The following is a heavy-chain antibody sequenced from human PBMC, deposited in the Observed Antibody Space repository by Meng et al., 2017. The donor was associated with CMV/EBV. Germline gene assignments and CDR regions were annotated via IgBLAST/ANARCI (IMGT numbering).Heavy chain of an antibody. J-gene: IGHJ4*02. CDR1: GFTFDDYA. CDR2: ISWNSGSI. D-gene: IGHD6-13*01. CDR3: AKDRGSWYGGSDY. V-gene: IGHV3-9*01. Sequence: GGSLRLSCAASGFTFDDYAMHWVRQAPGKGLEWVSGISWNSGSIGYADSVKGRFTISRDNAKNSLYLQMNSLRAEDTALYYCAKDRGSWYGGSDYWGQGTLVTVSS.